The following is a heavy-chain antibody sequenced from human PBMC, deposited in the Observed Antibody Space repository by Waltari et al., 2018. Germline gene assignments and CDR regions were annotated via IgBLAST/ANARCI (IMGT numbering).Heavy chain of an antibody. V-gene: IGHV1-3*01. CDR3: ARDRGPCDD. Sequence: QVQLVQSVAEVQKPGASVKVSCKASVYTFTSYAMQWVRQAPGQRLAWMGWINAGNGKKRYSQKFQGRVTITRDTCVRTEDMELSSVRSEDTAWYYCARDRGPCDDWGQGNLVTVSS. CDR2: INAGNGKK. CDR1: VYTFTSYA. J-gene: IGHJ4*02.